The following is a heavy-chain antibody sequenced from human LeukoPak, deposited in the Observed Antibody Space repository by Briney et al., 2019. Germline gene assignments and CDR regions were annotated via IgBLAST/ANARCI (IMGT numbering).Heavy chain of an antibody. V-gene: IGHV4-39*01. Sequence: SETLSLTCTVSGGSINSSDYYCGWIRQPPGKGREWIGSIYYSGSTYYNPSLKSRVTISVDTSKNQFSLKLSSVTAADTAAYYCARRGGIIRGVASYYYMDVWGKGTTVTISS. CDR2: IYYSGST. CDR3: ARRGGIIRGVASYYYMDV. J-gene: IGHJ6*03. CDR1: GGSINSSDYY. D-gene: IGHD3-10*01.